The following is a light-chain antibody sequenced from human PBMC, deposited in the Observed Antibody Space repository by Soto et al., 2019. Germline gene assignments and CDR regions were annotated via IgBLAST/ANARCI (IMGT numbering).Light chain of an antibody. J-gene: IGKJ5*01. CDR1: QDIRGA. CDR2: DVS. CDR3: QQFNIYPIT. Sequence: AIQVTQYPSSLSASVGDRVTITCRASQDIRGALAWYQQKPGKAPKLLIYDVSTVQSGVPSRFSGRGSGTEFTLTITSLQPEDFATYYCQQFNIYPITFGQGTRLEIK. V-gene: IGKV1-13*02.